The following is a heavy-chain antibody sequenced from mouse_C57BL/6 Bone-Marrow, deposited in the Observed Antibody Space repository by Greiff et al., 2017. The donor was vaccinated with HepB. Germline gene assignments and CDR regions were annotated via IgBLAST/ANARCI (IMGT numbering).Heavy chain of an antibody. CDR2: IDPETGGP. CDR3: TRSKVPYYYGSRGFDY. D-gene: IGHD1-1*01. Sequence: VQLQQSGAELVRPGASVTLSCKASGYTFTDYEMHWVKQTPVHGLEWIGAIDPETGGPAYNQKFKGKAILTADKSSSTAYMELRSLTSEDSAVYYCTRSKVPYYYGSRGFDYWGQGTTLTVSS. CDR1: GYTFTDYE. V-gene: IGHV1-15*01. J-gene: IGHJ2*01.